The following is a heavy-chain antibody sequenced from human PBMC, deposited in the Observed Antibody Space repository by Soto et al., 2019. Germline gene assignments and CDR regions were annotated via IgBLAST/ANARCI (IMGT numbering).Heavy chain of an antibody. D-gene: IGHD3-10*01. CDR2: IYYSGST. V-gene: IGHV4-39*01. CDR1: GGSSSSSSYY. Sequence: SETLSLTCTVSGGSSSSSSYYWGWIRQPPGKGLEWIGSIYYSGSTYYNPSLKSRVTISVDTSKNQFSLKLSSVTAADTAVYYCARHEGPITMVRGVIIPFYYYYGMDVWGQGTTVTVSS. J-gene: IGHJ6*02. CDR3: ARHEGPITMVRGVIIPFYYYYGMDV.